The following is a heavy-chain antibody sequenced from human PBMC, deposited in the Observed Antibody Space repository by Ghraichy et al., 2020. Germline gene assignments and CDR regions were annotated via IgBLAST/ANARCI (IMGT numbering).Heavy chain of an antibody. J-gene: IGHJ5*02. CDR3: ARDAWMVGAHPVNWFDP. CDR2: INAGNGKT. V-gene: IGHV1-3*01. Sequence: ASVKVSCKASGFTFTSYAIHWVRQAPGQRLEWMGWINAGNGKTRYSQNFQGRVTITRDTSASTAYMELSSLRSEDTAVYYCARDAWMVGAHPVNWFDPWGQGTLVTVSS. D-gene: IGHD1-26*01. CDR1: GFTFTSYA.